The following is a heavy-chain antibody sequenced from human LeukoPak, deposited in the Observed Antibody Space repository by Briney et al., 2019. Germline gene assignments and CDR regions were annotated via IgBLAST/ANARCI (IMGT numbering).Heavy chain of an antibody. CDR1: GFTVSNNY. CDR3: ATGTNPGN. CDR2: IHSGCNT. Sequence: GGSLRLSCAASGFTVSNNYMSWVRQAPGKGLEWIADIHSGCNTFHGDSVKGRFIISREHSQNTLYLQMNDLRFEDTAVYYCATGTNPGNWGQGTLVTVSS. J-gene: IGHJ4*02. D-gene: IGHD7-27*01. V-gene: IGHV3-66*01.